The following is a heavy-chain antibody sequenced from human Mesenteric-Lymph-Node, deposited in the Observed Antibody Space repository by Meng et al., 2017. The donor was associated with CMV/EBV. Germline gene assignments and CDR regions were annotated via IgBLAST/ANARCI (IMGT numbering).Heavy chain of an antibody. CDR1: GYTFTDFY. CDR2: INPNSGVS. CDR3: ARDNVNPEGFDP. J-gene: IGHJ5*02. Sequence: QVQLVQSRAEVAKPGASVMVRCKASGYTFTDFYIHWVRLAPGQGLEWMGRINPNSGVSNSAQNFQGRVTMTRDTSISTAYMELGRLTSDDTAVYYCARDNVNPEGFDPWGQGTLVTVSS. V-gene: IGHV1-2*06. D-gene: IGHD2/OR15-2a*01.